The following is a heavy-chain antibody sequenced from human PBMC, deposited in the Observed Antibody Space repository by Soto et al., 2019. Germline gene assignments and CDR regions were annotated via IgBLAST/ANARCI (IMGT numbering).Heavy chain of an antibody. Sequence: EVQLVESGGGLVKPGGSLRLSCAASGFTFSSYSMNWVRQAPGKGLEWVSSISSSSSYIYYAVSVKGRFTISRDHAKNSLYLQMNSLRAEDTAVYYCARDKNPYGSGSSGFVYWGQGTLVTVSS. CDR2: ISSSSSYI. CDR3: ARDKNPYGSGSSGFVY. V-gene: IGHV3-21*01. D-gene: IGHD3-10*01. J-gene: IGHJ4*02. CDR1: GFTFSSYS.